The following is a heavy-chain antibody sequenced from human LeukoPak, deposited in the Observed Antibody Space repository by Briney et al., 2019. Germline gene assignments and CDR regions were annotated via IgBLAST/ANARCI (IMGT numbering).Heavy chain of an antibody. CDR3: ARLTSGYYYYYMDV. CDR1: GFTFSSYS. CDR2: ISSSSSYI. J-gene: IGHJ6*03. V-gene: IGHV3-21*01. D-gene: IGHD6-19*01. Sequence: GGSLRLSCAASGFTFSSYSMNWVPQAPGKGREWVSSISSSSSYIYYADSVKGRFTISRDNAKNSLYLQMNGLRAEDTAVYYCARLTSGYYYYYMDVWGKGTTVTVSS.